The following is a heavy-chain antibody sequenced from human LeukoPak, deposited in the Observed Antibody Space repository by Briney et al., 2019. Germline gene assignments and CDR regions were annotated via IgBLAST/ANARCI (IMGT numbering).Heavy chain of an antibody. CDR2: IKSKTGDGTI. V-gene: IGHV3-15*01. CDR3: TTAPHIWNRLSDY. CDR1: GFTFSNAW. D-gene: IGHD1-1*01. Sequence: GGSLRLSCVASGFTFSNAWMTWVRQAPGKGLEWVGRIKSKTGDGTIDYAAPVKGRFTISRDDSKNTLYLQMNSLKTEDTAVYYCTTAPHIWNRLSDYWGQGTLVTVSS. J-gene: IGHJ4*02.